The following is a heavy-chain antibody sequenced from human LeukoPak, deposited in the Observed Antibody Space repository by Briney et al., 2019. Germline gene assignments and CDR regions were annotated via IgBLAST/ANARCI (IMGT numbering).Heavy chain of an antibody. Sequence: GGSLRLSCAASGFTFSSYWMHWVRQAPGKGLVWVSRINSDGSSTSYADSVKGRFTISRDNSKNILYLQMNSLTAEDTAVYYCAKAPGPYSGSYWGYFDYWGQGTLVTVSS. CDR3: AKAPGPYSGSYWGYFDY. CDR1: GFTFSSYW. D-gene: IGHD1-26*01. V-gene: IGHV3-74*01. J-gene: IGHJ4*02. CDR2: INSDGSST.